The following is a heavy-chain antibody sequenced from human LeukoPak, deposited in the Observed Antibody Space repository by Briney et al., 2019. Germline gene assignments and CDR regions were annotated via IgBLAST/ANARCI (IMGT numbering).Heavy chain of an antibody. J-gene: IGHJ3*02. Sequence: ASVKVSCKPSGYSFTDYNMHWVSQAPRQGVQCMGWLNPNRGETNYAQKFQGRVSMPRDTAISTAYTELCRLRSDDTAVFYGARGRREVAFDMWGRGTMVTVSS. V-gene: IGHV1-2*02. CDR2: LNPNRGET. CDR3: ARGRREVAFDM. CDR1: GYSFTDYN.